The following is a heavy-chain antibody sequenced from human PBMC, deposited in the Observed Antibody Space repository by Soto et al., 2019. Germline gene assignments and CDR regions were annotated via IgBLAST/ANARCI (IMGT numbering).Heavy chain of an antibody. CDR2: ISSSSSYI. V-gene: IGHV3-21*01. Sequence: GWSLRLSCAASGLTFSSYNMNWVHQAPGKGLEWVSSISSSSSYIYYADSVKGRFTISRDNAKNSLYLQMNSLRAEDTAVYYCARDYCSSSNCYYIDYWGQGTLVTVSS. CDR1: GLTFSSYN. CDR3: ARDYCSSSNCYYIDY. D-gene: IGHD2-2*01. J-gene: IGHJ4*02.